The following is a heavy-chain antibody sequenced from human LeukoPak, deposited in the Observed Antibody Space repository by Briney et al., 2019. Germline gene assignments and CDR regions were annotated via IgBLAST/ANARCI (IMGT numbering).Heavy chain of an antibody. CDR1: GGTFSSYA. CDR2: IIPIFGTA. V-gene: IGHV1-69*13. CDR3: ARDNDSSGYLVGTFDY. Sequence: SVKVSCKASGGTFSSYAISWVRQAPGQGLEWMGGIIPIFGTANYAQKFQGRVTITADESTSTAYMELSSLRSEDTAVYYCARDNDSSGYLVGTFDYWGQGTLVTVSS. D-gene: IGHD3-22*01. J-gene: IGHJ4*02.